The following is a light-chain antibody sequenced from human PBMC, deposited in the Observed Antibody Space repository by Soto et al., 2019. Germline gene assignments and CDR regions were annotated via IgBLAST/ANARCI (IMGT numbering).Light chain of an antibody. CDR2: GAS. V-gene: IGKV3-20*01. J-gene: IGKJ3*01. Sequence: EIVLTQSPGSLSLSPGERATLSCRASQSISSTYIAWYQQKRGQAPRLLIFGASSRATGIPDRFSGSGSGTAFSITISSLEPEDSAVYFCLQYGRSPYTFGHGTNVDIK. CDR1: QSISSTY. CDR3: LQYGRSPYT.